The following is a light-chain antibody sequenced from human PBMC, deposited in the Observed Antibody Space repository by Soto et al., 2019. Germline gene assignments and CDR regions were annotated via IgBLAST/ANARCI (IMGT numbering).Light chain of an antibody. CDR3: QQRSNWPPVLT. CDR2: DAS. Sequence: PGERATLSCRASRSVSSYLAWYQQKPGQAPRLLIYDASNRATGIPARFSGSGSGTDFTLTISSLEPEDFAVYYCQQRSNWPPVLTFGGGTKVEIK. V-gene: IGKV3-11*01. J-gene: IGKJ4*01. CDR1: RSVSSY.